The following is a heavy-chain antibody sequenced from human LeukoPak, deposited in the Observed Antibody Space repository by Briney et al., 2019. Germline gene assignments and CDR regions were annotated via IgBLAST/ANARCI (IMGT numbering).Heavy chain of an antibody. D-gene: IGHD4-4*01. J-gene: IGHJ4*02. CDR3: ARITTTVTTTDY. V-gene: IGHV4-34*01. CDR1: GGSFSGYY. CDR2: INHSGST. Sequence: PSETLSLTCAVYGGSFSGYYWSWIRQPPGKGLEWIGEINHSGSTNYNPSLKSRVTISVDTSKNQFSLKLSSVTAADTAVYYCARITTTVTTTDYWGQGTLVTVSS.